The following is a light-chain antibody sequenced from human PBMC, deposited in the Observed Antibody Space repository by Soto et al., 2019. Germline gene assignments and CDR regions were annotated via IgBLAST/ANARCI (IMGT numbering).Light chain of an antibody. J-gene: IGKJ5*01. CDR3: QQLNSYPIT. CDR1: QGISSY. CDR2: DAS. Sequence: DIQLTQSPSFLSASVGDRVTITCRASQGISSYLAWYQQKPGKAPKLLIYDASTLQSGVPSRFSGSGSGTEFTLTISSLQPEDFASYYCQQLNSYPITFGQGTRLVIK. V-gene: IGKV1-9*01.